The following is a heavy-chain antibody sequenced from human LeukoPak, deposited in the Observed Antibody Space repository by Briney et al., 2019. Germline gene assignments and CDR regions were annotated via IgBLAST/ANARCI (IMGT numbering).Heavy chain of an antibody. CDR2: ISWNSGSI. CDR1: GFTFDDYA. Sequence: PGGSLRLSCAASGFTFDDYAMHWVRQAPGKGLEWVSGISWNSGSIGYADSVKGRFTISRDNAKNSLYLQMNSLRAEDTALYYCAKGGITMARNGFDYWGQGTLVTVSS. D-gene: IGHD3-10*01. J-gene: IGHJ4*02. V-gene: IGHV3-9*01. CDR3: AKGGITMARNGFDY.